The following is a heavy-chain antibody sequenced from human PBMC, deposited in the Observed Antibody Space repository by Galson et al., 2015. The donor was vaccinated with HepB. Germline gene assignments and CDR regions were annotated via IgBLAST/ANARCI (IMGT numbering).Heavy chain of an antibody. V-gene: IGHV3-64D*06. CDR3: VKVLAGSGSIIDY. CDR2: ISSNGGST. CDR1: GFTFSSYA. Sequence: SLRLSCAASGFTFSSYAMHWVRQAPGKGLEYVSAISSNGGSTYYADSVKGRFTISRDNSKNTLYLQMSSLRAEDTAVYYCVKVLAGSGSIIDYWGQGTLVTVSS. J-gene: IGHJ4*02. D-gene: IGHD3-10*01.